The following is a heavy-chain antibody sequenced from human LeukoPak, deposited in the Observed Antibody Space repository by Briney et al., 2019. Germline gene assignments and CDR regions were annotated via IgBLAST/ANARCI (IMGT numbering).Heavy chain of an antibody. V-gene: IGHV3-23*01. CDR3: AKDQGSGHGAYTWGTFDF. Sequence: GGSLRLSCTTSGFTFSNYAVSWVRQAPGKGLEWVSGINGRGDSTVYADAVKGRFTISRDNFKSTLYLQMNSLRVEDTAGYYCAKDQGSGHGAYTWGTFDFWGLETLVTVSS. D-gene: IGHD4/OR15-4a*01. CDR2: INGRGDST. J-gene: IGHJ4*01. CDR1: GFTFSNYA.